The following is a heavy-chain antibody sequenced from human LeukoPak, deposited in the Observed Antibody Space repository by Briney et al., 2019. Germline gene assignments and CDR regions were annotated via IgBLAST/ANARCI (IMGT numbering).Heavy chain of an antibody. CDR2: INPSGGST. CDR3: ARGHTVTTSDIDY. J-gene: IGHJ4*02. CDR1: GYTFTSYY. Sequence: ASVKVSCKASGYTFTSYYMHWVRQAPGQGLEWMGIINPSGGSTSYAQKFQGRVTMTRDTSISTAYMELSRLRSDDTAVYYCARGHTVTTSDIDYWGQGTLVTVSS. D-gene: IGHD4-17*01. V-gene: IGHV1-46*01.